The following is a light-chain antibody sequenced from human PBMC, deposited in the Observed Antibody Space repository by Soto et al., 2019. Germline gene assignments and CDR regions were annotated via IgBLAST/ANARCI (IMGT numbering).Light chain of an antibody. J-gene: IGKJ1*01. CDR3: QQVNAYPWT. Sequence: DIQLTQSPSFLSASVGDRVTITCRASQGIGSYLAWYQQKPGKAPKLLIYAASTLQSGVLSRFSGSGSGTEFTLTISSLQPEDFASYYCQQVNAYPWTFGQGTKVEIE. CDR2: AAS. V-gene: IGKV1-9*01. CDR1: QGIGSY.